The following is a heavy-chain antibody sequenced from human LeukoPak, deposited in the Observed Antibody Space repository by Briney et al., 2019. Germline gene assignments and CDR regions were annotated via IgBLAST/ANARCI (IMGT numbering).Heavy chain of an antibody. D-gene: IGHD6-19*01. CDR3: ATQVVACTFDY. V-gene: IGHV5-51*01. J-gene: IGHJ4*02. CDR2: IYPGDSDT. CDR1: GYNFTSYW. Sequence: GESLQISCKGPGYNFTSYWIGWVRQIPGKGLEWMGIIYPGDSDTRYSPSFQGQVTNSADKSISTAYLQWSSLKASDTAMYYCATQVVACTFDYWGQGTLVTVSS.